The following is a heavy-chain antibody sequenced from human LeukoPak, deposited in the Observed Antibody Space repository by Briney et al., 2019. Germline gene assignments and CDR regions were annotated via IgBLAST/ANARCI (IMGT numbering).Heavy chain of an antibody. CDR2: INLSGSAL. Sequence: GGSLRLSCAASGFIFSTYSMNWVRQAPGKGPEWVANINLSGSALHYVDSVKGRCTISRDNAKSSLYLQMNSLRVEDTAVYYCAAWGLHNYWGQGTLVTVSS. D-gene: IGHD7-27*01. CDR1: GFIFSTYS. J-gene: IGHJ4*02. CDR3: AAWGLHNY. V-gene: IGHV3-7*01.